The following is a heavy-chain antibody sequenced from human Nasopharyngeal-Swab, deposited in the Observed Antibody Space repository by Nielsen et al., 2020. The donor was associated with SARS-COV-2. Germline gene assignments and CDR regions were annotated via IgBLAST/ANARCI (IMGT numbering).Heavy chain of an antibody. CDR3: SPYTVTTGNFDY. V-gene: IGHV4-39*01. Sequence: SETLSLTCTVSGGSISSSSYYWGWIRQPPGKGLEWIGSIHYSGSTYYNPSLKSRVTISVDTSKNQFSLKLSSVTAADTAVYYCSPYTVTTGNFDYWGQGTLVTVSS. D-gene: IGHD4-17*01. CDR2: IHYSGST. CDR1: GGSISSSSYY. J-gene: IGHJ4*02.